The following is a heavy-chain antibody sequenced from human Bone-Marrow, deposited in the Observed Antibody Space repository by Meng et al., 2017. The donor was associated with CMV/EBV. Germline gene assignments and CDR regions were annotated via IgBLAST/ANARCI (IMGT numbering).Heavy chain of an antibody. J-gene: IGHJ6*02. CDR1: GFTFSSYA. D-gene: IGHD2-8*01. CDR2: ISYDGSNK. V-gene: IGHV3-30-3*01. CDR3: ARDGGDIVLMVYAPIWGSDDMDV. Sequence: GGSLRLSCAASGFTFSSYAMHWVRQAPGKGLEWVAVISYDGSNKYYADSVKGRFTISRDNSKNTLYLQMNGLRAEDTAVYYCARDGGDIVLMVYAPIWGSDDMDVWGQGTTVTVSS.